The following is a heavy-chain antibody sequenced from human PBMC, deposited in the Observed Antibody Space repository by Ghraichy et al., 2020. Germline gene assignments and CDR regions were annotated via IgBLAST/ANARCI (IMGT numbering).Heavy chain of an antibody. CDR3: ARGKKGQWLSN. CDR2: IYYSGST. Sequence: SQTLSLTCTVSGGSISSSSYYWGWIRQPPGKGLEWIGSIYYSGSTYYNPSLKSRVTISVDTSKNQFSLKLSSVTAADTAVYYCARGKKGQWLSNWGQGTLVTVSS. V-gene: IGHV4-39*07. D-gene: IGHD6-19*01. J-gene: IGHJ4*02. CDR1: GGSISSSSYY.